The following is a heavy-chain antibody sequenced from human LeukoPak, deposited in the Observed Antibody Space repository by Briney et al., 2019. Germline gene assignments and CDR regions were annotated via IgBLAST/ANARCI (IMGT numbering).Heavy chain of an antibody. V-gene: IGHV3-23*01. CDR2: ISGSGGST. J-gene: IGHJ5*02. CDR1: GFTFSSYA. D-gene: IGHD1-1*01. Sequence: QSGGSLRLSCVASGFTFSSYAMSWVRQAPVKGLEWVSTISGSGGSTYYADSVKGRFTISRDNSKNTLYLQMNSLRAEDTAVYYCAKDPTTGTTPNWFDPWGQGTLVTVSS. CDR3: AKDPTTGTTPNWFDP.